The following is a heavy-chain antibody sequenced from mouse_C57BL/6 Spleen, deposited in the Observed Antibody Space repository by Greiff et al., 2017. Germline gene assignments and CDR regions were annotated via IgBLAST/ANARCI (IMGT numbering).Heavy chain of an antibody. CDR3: AREGFYGD. CDR2: ISYDGSN. J-gene: IGHJ2*01. Sequence: VQLKESGPGLVKPSQSLSFTCSVTGYSITSGYYWNWIRQFPGNKLEWMGYISYDGSNNYNPTLKKQISITRDTSKNQFCLKLNSVTTEDTATYYCAREGFYGDWGQGTTLTVST. CDR1: GYSITSGYY. D-gene: IGHD1-1*01. V-gene: IGHV3-6*01.